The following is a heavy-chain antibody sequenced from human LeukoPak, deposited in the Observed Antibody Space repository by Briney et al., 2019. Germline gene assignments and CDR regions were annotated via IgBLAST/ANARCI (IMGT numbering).Heavy chain of an antibody. Sequence: GESLKIPCKGSGYSFATYWIGWVRQMPGKGLEWMGIIYPSDSDTRYSPSFRGQVTISADQSINTAYLQWSSLKASDTAMYYCARHETMVRGATDWGQGTLVTVSS. CDR2: IYPSDSDT. CDR1: GYSFATYW. CDR3: ARHETMVRGATD. D-gene: IGHD3-10*01. J-gene: IGHJ4*02. V-gene: IGHV5-51*01.